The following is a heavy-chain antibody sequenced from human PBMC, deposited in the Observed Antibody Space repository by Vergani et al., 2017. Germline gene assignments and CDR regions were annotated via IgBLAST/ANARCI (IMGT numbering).Heavy chain of an antibody. CDR1: GYTFSDHH. V-gene: IGHV1-2*02. CDR3: ARLASVVVPAARTLDL. J-gene: IGHJ4*02. CDR2: ININSGAT. D-gene: IGHD2-2*01. Sequence: QVQLVQSGAEVKKPGASVKVSCKASGYTFSDHHLHWVRQAPGQGLEWVGWININSGATKVAQKFQGRITMGTDTSISTGYMELSSLRSDDTAVYYCARLASVVVPAARTLDLWGQGTLITVSS.